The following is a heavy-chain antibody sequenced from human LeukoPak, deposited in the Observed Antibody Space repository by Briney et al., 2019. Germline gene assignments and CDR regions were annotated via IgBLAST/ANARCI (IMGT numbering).Heavy chain of an antibody. Sequence: GGSLRLSCAASGFTFNTYAMSWVRQAPGKGLEYVSAISSNAGSTYYANSVKGRFTISRDNSKNTLYLQMGSLRAEDMAVYYCARGYCSGGSCNYYYYYYMDVWGKGTTVTISS. CDR3: ARGYCSGGSCNYYYYYYMDV. D-gene: IGHD2-15*01. CDR2: ISSNAGST. CDR1: GFTFNTYA. J-gene: IGHJ6*03. V-gene: IGHV3-64*01.